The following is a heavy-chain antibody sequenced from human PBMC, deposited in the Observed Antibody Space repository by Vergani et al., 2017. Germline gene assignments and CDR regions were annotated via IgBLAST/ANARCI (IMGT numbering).Heavy chain of an antibody. Sequence: EVQPVQSGAEVKKPGESLKISCKGSGYSFTSYWIGWVRQMPGKGLEWMGFIYPGDSDTRYSPSFQGQVTISADKSISSAYLQWSSLKASDTAMYYCARGVLNQRGYSYGTIDYWGQGTLVTVSS. J-gene: IGHJ4*02. CDR1: GYSFTSYW. CDR3: ARGVLNQRGYSYGTIDY. D-gene: IGHD5-18*01. V-gene: IGHV5-51*01. CDR2: IYPGDSDT.